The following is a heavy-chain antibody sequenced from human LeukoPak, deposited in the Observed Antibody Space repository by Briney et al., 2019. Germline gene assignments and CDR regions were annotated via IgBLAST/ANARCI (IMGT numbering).Heavy chain of an antibody. V-gene: IGHV3-23*01. CDR2: ISGSGGTT. Sequence: WVRQAPGKGLEWVSAISGSGGTTYYADSVKGRFTISRDNSKNTLYLQMNSLRAEDTAVYYCARHRDGSGSYYARAGWFDPWGQGXXV. D-gene: IGHD3-10*01. CDR3: ARHRDGSGSYYARAGWFDP. J-gene: IGHJ5*02.